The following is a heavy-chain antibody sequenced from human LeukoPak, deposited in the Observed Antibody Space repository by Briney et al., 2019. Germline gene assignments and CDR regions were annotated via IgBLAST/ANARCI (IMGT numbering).Heavy chain of an antibody. Sequence: GGSLRLSCEASGFTFSNYWMSWVRQAPGKGLEWVANIKQDGSEKNYVDSVKGRFTISRDNAKNSLYLQMSSLRAEDTAVYYCARGPLPAAFDIWGQGTMVTVSS. CDR2: IKQDGSEK. D-gene: IGHD1-14*01. CDR1: GFTFSNYW. J-gene: IGHJ3*02. CDR3: ARGPLPAAFDI. V-gene: IGHV3-7*01.